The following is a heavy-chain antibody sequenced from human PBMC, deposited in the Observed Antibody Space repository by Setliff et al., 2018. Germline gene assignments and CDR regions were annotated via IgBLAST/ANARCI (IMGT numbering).Heavy chain of an antibody. Sequence: PSETLSLTCAVYGGSFSGYYWSWIRQPPGKGLEWIGEINHSGSTNYNPSLKSRVTISVDTSKNQFSLKLSSVTAADTAVYYCARRDGRSGYLGFDLWGHGSLVTVSS. J-gene: IGHJ4*01. V-gene: IGHV4-34*01. D-gene: IGHD3-22*01. CDR2: INHSGST. CDR1: GGSFSGYY. CDR3: ARRDGRSGYLGFDL.